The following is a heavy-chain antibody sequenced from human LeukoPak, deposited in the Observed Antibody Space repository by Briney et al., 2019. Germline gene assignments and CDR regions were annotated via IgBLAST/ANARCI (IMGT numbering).Heavy chain of an antibody. V-gene: IGHV1-69*13. CDR2: IIPIFGTA. J-gene: IGHJ4*02. CDR1: GGTFSSYA. CDR3: ARNFYFDSSGYYHY. Sequence: SVKVSCKASGGTFSSYAISWVRQAPGQGLEWMGGIIPIFGTANYAQKFQGRVTITADESTSTAYMELSSLRSEDTAVYYCARNFYFDSSGYYHYWGQGTLVTVSS. D-gene: IGHD3-22*01.